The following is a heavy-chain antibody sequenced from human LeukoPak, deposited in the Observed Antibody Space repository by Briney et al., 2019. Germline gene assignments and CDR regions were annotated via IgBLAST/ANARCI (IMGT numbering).Heavy chain of an antibody. CDR1: GGSISSYY. V-gene: IGHV4-59*08. CDR2: IYYSGST. D-gene: IGHD6-19*01. J-gene: IGHJ4*02. CDR3: ARLGHSSGWYPHVDY. Sequence: SETLSLTCTVSGGSISSYYWSWIRQPPGKGLEWIGYIYYSGSTNYNPSLKSRVTISVDTSKNQFSLKLSSVTAADTAVYYCARLGHSSGWYPHVDYWGQGTLVTISS.